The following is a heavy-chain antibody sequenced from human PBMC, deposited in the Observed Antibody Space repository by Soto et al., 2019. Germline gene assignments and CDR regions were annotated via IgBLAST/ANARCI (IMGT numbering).Heavy chain of an antibody. V-gene: IGHV3-30*18. CDR3: AKDLGIVVVVAAEIDY. CDR2: ISYDGSNK. CDR1: GFTFSSYG. Sequence: PGGSLRLSCAASGFTFSSYGMHWVRQAPGKGLEWVAVISYDGSNKYYADSVKGRFTISRDNSKNTLYLQMNSLRAEDTAVYYCAKDLGIVVVVAAEIDYWGQGTLVTVSS. D-gene: IGHD2-15*01. J-gene: IGHJ4*02.